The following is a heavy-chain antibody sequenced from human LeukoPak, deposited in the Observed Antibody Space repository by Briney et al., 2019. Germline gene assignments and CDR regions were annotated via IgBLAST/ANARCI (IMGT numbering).Heavy chain of an antibody. Sequence: ASVKVSCKASGYTLTSYDINWVRQATGQGLEWMGWMNPNSGNTGYAQKFQGRVTITRNTSISTAYMELSSLRSEDTAVYYCARSGAYYDSSGYLLDYWGQGTLVTVSS. CDR1: GYTLTSYD. CDR2: MNPNSGNT. J-gene: IGHJ4*02. CDR3: ARSGAYYDSSGYLLDY. D-gene: IGHD3-22*01. V-gene: IGHV1-8*01.